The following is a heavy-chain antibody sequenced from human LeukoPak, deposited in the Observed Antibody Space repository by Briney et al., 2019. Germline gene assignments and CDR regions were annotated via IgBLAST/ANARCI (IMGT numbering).Heavy chain of an antibody. CDR3: AKRPGGSSSWYPIDY. CDR1: GFTFSSYA. J-gene: IGHJ4*02. V-gene: IGHV3-23*01. D-gene: IGHD6-13*01. Sequence: PGGSLRLSCAASGFTFSSYAMSWVRQAPGKGLEWVSAISGSGGSTYYADSVKGRSTISRDNSKNTLYLQMNSLRAEDTAVYYCAKRPGGSSSWYPIDYWGQGTLVTVSS. CDR2: ISGSGGST.